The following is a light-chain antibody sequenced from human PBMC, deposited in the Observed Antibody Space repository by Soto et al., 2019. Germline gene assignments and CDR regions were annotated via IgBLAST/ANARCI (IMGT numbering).Light chain of an antibody. CDR2: ANT. Sequence: QAVVTQPPSVSGAPGQRVTISCTGSSSYIGAGYDVHWYQQLPGTAPKLLIYANTNRPSGVPDRFSGSKSGTSASLAITGLQAEDEADYYYQSYDDNLGVHVIFGGGTQLTVL. J-gene: IGLJ2*01. V-gene: IGLV1-40*01. CDR1: SSYIGAGYD. CDR3: QSYDDNLGVHVI.